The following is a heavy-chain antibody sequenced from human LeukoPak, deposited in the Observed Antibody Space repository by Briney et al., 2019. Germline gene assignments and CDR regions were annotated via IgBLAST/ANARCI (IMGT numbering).Heavy chain of an antibody. CDR3: ARRKNWNYGIIDY. Sequence: HGESLKVSCKGSGYSFTSYWIGWVRQMPGKGLEWMGIIYPGDSDTRYSPSFQGQVTISADKSISTAYLQWSSLKASDTAMYYCARRKNWNYGIIDYWGQGTLVTVSS. V-gene: IGHV5-51*01. CDR2: IYPGDSDT. D-gene: IGHD1-7*01. CDR1: GYSFTSYW. J-gene: IGHJ4*02.